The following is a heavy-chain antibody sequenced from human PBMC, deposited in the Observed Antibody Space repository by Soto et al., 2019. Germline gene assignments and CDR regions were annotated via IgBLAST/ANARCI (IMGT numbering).Heavy chain of an antibody. CDR2: INAYNGNT. CDR1: GYTFTSYG. D-gene: IGHD4-17*01. Sequence: GASVKVSCKASGYTFTSYGISWVRQAPGQGLEWMGWINAYNGNTKYSQKLQGRVTITTDTSTSTAYMELSSLRSEDTAVYYCARATTVPTGRYSYWGQGTLVTVSS. CDR3: ARATTVPTGRYSY. V-gene: IGHV1-18*01. J-gene: IGHJ4*02.